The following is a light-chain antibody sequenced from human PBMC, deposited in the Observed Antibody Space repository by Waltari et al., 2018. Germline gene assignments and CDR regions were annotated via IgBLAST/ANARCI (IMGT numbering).Light chain of an antibody. J-gene: IGLJ3*02. Sequence: QSALTQPAPASGSPEQSITSSCTGTSSHDSGDNYVPWYQQHPGKAPKLMIYDVTNRPSGVSNRFSGSKSGNTASLTISGLQAEDEADYYCCSFRSSSTWVFGGGTKLTVL. CDR1: SSHDSGDNY. CDR3: CSFRSSSTWV. CDR2: DVT. V-gene: IGLV2-14*01.